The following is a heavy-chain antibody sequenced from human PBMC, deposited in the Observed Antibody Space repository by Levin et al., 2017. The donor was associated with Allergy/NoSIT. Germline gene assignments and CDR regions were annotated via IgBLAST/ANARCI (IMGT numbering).Heavy chain of an antibody. D-gene: IGHD4-17*01. CDR1: GFTFSSYG. CDR3: AYGDYVFGAFDI. Sequence: PGGSLRLSCAASGFTFSSYGMHWVRQAPGKGLEWVAVISYDGSNKYYADSVKGRFTISRDNSKNTLYLQMNSLRAEDTAVYYCAYGDYVFGAFDIWGQGTMVTVSS. CDR2: ISYDGSNK. J-gene: IGHJ3*02. V-gene: IGHV3-30*03.